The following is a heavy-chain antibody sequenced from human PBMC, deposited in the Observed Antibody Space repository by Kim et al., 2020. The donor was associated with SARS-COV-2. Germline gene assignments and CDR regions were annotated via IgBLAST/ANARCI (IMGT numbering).Heavy chain of an antibody. J-gene: IGHJ4*02. D-gene: IGHD5-12*01. V-gene: IGHV3-53*01. Sequence: TYYADSVKGRFTISRDNSKNTLYLQMNSLRAEDTAVYYCARVPFSGYNYFWGQGTLVTVSS. CDR2: T. CDR3: ARVPFSGYNYF.